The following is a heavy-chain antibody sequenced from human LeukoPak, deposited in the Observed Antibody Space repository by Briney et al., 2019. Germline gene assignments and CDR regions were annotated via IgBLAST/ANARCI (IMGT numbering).Heavy chain of an antibody. CDR2: SNHSGST. D-gene: IGHD3-22*01. J-gene: IGHJ4*02. CDR3: ARGRRYYDSSGRLRFDY. Sequence: PSETLSLTCAVYGGSFSGYYWSWIRQPPGKGLEGIGESNHSGSTNYNPALTSGFTISVDTSKNQFSLKMTSVTAADTAVYYCARGRRYYDSSGRLRFDYWGQGTLVTVSS. V-gene: IGHV4-34*01. CDR1: GGSFSGYY.